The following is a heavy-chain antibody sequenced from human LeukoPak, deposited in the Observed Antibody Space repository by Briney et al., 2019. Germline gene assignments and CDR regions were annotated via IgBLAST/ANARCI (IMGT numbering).Heavy chain of an antibody. V-gene: IGHV3-23*01. J-gene: IGHJ6*03. CDR1: GFTFSTYA. D-gene: IGHD4/OR15-4a*01. CDR3: ARAPPYGGYYYYYYMDV. Sequence: GGSLRLSCAASGFTFSTYAMTWVRQAPGKGLEWVSGLSGSGSTTYYADFVKGRFTISRDNSKNTLYLQMNSLRAGDTAIYCCARAPPYGGYYYYYYMDVWGKGTTVTVSS. CDR2: LSGSGSTT.